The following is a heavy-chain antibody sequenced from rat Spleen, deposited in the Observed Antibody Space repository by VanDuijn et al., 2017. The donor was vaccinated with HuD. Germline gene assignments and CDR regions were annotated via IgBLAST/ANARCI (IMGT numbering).Heavy chain of an antibody. J-gene: IGHJ3*01. V-gene: IGHV5-25*01. CDR2: ISTGGGKT. Sequence: EVQLVESDGGLVQPGRSLELSCAASGFFFSDFYMAWVRQAPTKGLEWVATISTGGGKTYYRDSVGGRFTISRDYAKNTLYLQMDSLRSEDTATYYCAKEGDGGYSSYPNWFAYWGQGTLVTVSS. CDR3: AKEGDGGYSSYPNWFAY. CDR1: GFFFSDFY. D-gene: IGHD1-8*01.